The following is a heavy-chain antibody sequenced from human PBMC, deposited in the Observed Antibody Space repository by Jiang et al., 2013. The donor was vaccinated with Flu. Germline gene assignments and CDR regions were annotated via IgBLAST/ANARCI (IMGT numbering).Heavy chain of an antibody. Sequence: GAEVKKPGASVKVSCKASGYTFTSYDINWVRQATGQGLEWMGWMNPNSGNTGYAQKFQGRVTMTRNTSISTAYMELSSLRSEDTAVYYCARGGVAARPRERTKYYFDYWGQGTLVTVSS. CDR2: MNPNSGNT. D-gene: IGHD6-6*01. J-gene: IGHJ4*02. V-gene: IGHV1-8*01. CDR3: ARGGVAARPRERTKYYFDY. CDR1: GYTFTSYD.